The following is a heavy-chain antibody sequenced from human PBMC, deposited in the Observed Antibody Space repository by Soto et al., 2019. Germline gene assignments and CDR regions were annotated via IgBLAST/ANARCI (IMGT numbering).Heavy chain of an antibody. Sequence: SETLSLTCTVSGGSISSYYWSWIRQPPGKELEWIGLTSYSGNTNYNPSLKSRVAIAVDTSKNQFSLTLSSVTAADTAVCYCARDGVGPFDHWGQGTLVTVSS. CDR3: ARDGVGPFDH. D-gene: IGHD3-3*01. CDR1: GGSISSYY. CDR2: TSYSGNT. V-gene: IGHV4-59*01. J-gene: IGHJ4*02.